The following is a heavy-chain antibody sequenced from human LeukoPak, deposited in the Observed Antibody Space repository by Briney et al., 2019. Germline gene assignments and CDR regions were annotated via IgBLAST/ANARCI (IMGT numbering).Heavy chain of an antibody. CDR2: IYYSGST. Sequence: TSETLSLTCTVSGGSISSYYWSWIRQPPGKGLEWIGYIYYSGSTNYNPSLKSRVTISVDTSKNQFSLKLSSVTAADTAVYYCARLGSSGWNYYYYYYMDVWGKGTTVTVSS. CDR3: ARLGSSGWNYYYYYYMDV. CDR1: GGSISSYY. V-gene: IGHV4-59*12. D-gene: IGHD6-19*01. J-gene: IGHJ6*03.